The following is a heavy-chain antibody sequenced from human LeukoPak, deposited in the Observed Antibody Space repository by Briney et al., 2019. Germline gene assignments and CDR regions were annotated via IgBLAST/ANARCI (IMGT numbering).Heavy chain of an antibody. Sequence: GGSLRLSCAASGFTFSNYAMSWVRQASGKGLEWVGRIRSKANSYATAYAASVKGRFTISRDDSKNTAYLQMNSLKTEDTAVYYCTSRRGNDILTGYRNWFDPWGQGTLVTVSS. J-gene: IGHJ5*02. CDR2: IRSKANSYAT. D-gene: IGHD3-9*01. V-gene: IGHV3-73*01. CDR1: GFTFSNYA. CDR3: TSRRGNDILTGYRNWFDP.